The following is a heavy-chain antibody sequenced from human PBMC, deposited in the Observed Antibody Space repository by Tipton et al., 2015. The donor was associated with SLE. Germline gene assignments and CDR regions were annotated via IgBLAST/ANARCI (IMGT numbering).Heavy chain of an antibody. CDR2: INHSGST. V-gene: IGHV4-34*01. CDR1: GGSFSGYY. D-gene: IGHD6-19*01. CDR3: ATALSSGWYYY. Sequence: TLSLTCAVYGGSFSGYYWSWIRQPPGKGLEWIGEINHSGSTNYNPSLKSRVTISVDTSKKQFSLKLSSVTAADTAVYYCATALSSGWYYYWGPGTRVPASS. J-gene: IGHJ4*02.